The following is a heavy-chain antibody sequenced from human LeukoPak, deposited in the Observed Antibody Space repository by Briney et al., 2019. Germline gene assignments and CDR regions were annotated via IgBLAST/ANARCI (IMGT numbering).Heavy chain of an antibody. D-gene: IGHD4-11*01. J-gene: IGHJ4*02. CDR2: IKQDGSEK. Sequence: GGSLRLSCAASGFTFSSYWMSWVRQAPGKGLEWVANIKQDGSEKYYVDSVKGRFTISRDNAKNSLYLQMNGLRAEDTAVYYCARDPYSNYGIMNYWGQGTLVTVSS. V-gene: IGHV3-7*01. CDR1: GFTFSSYW. CDR3: ARDPYSNYGIMNY.